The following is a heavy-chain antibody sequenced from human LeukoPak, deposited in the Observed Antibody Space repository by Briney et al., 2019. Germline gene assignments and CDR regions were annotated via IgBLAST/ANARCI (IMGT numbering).Heavy chain of an antibody. V-gene: IGHV4-28*05. J-gene: IGHJ4*02. CDR1: GYSISSSNR. Sequence: WETLSPTCAVSGYSISSSNRWGWIRQPPGKGLEWIRYFYYSGSIYYNPSLKSRVTMSVDTSKNQFSLKLSSVTAMDTAVYYCARSASGSYFDYWGQGTLVTVSS. CDR3: ARSASGSYFDY. D-gene: IGHD3-3*01. CDR2: FYYSGSI.